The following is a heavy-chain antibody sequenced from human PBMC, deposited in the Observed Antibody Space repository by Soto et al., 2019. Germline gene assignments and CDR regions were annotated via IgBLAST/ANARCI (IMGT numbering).Heavy chain of an antibody. CDR1: GGTFSSYA. J-gene: IGHJ6*02. CDR2: IIPISETT. Sequence: QVQLVQSGAEVKKPGSSVKVSCKASGGTFSSYAISWVRQAPGQGLEWMGGIIPISETTNYAQKFQGRVTITADESKSTAYMELSSRRSEDTAVYYCARSQGSSTSLELYYYYYYGMDVWGQGTTVTVSS. CDR3: ARSQGSSTSLELYYYYYYGMDV. D-gene: IGHD2-2*01. V-gene: IGHV1-69*01.